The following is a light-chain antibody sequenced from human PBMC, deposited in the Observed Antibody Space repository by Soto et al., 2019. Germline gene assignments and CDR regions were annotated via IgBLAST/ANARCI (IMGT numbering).Light chain of an antibody. CDR1: SSNIGNNY. Sequence: QSVLTQPPSVSATPGQAVTISCSGSSSNIGNNYVSWYQQSPGTAPKLLIYDNNQRPSGTPDRFSGSKSGTSATLGITGLQTGDEADYYCRTWDSGMSEVVFGGGTKLTVL. J-gene: IGLJ2*01. V-gene: IGLV1-51*01. CDR2: DNN. CDR3: RTWDSGMSEVV.